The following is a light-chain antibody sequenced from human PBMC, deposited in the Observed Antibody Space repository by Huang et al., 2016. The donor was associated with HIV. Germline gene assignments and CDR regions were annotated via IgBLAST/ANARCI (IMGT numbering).Light chain of an antibody. CDR1: QIIKSD. Sequence: EIVMTQSPATLSVSPGGRATLSCRASQIIKSDLAWYQQRPGQAPRLLSYGASTRATVIPARFSGSGSETEFTLTISSLQSEDSAIYYCQQYNHWPPLTFGGGTKVEIK. CDR3: QQYNHWPPLT. CDR2: GAS. V-gene: IGKV3-15*01. J-gene: IGKJ4*01.